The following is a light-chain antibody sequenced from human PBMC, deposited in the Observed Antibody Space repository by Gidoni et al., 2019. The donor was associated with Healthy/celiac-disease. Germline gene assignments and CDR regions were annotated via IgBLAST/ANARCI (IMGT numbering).Light chain of an antibody. V-gene: IGLV2-14*01. Sequence: QSALTQPASVSGSPGQSITISCTGTSSDVGGYNYVSCYQQPPGKAPQLMIYEVSNRPSGVSNRFSGSKSGNTASLTISGLQAEDEADYYCSSYTSSSTLVVFGGGTKLTVL. J-gene: IGLJ2*01. CDR2: EVS. CDR1: SSDVGGYNY. CDR3: SSYTSSSTLVV.